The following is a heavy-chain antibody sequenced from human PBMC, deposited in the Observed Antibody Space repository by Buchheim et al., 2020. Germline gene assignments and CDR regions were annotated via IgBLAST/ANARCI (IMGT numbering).Heavy chain of an antibody. CDR1: GFTFSSYA. V-gene: IGHV3-30-3*01. CDR2: ISYDGSNK. CDR3: ARVGYGYSINYYYGMDV. J-gene: IGHJ6*02. D-gene: IGHD5-18*01. Sequence: QVQLVESGGGVVQPGRSLRLSCAASGFTFSSYAMHWVRQAPGKGLEWVAVISYDGSNKYYADSVKGRFTISRDNSKNTLYLQMNSLRAEDTAVYYCARVGYGYSINYYYGMDVWGQGTT.